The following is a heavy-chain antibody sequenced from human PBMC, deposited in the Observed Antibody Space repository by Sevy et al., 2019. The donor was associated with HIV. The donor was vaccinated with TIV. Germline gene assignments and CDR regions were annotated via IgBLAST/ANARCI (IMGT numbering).Heavy chain of an antibody. Sequence: GGSLRLSCAASGFTFSSYGMHWVRQAPGKGLEWVAFIYYDGSNKYYADSVKGRFTNSRDNSKTTLYLQMNSLRAEDTAVYYCAKGRDSSGWYYYGMDVWGQGTTVTVSS. CDR1: GFTFSSYG. D-gene: IGHD6-19*01. J-gene: IGHJ6*02. V-gene: IGHV3-30*02. CDR3: AKGRDSSGWYYYGMDV. CDR2: IYYDGSNK.